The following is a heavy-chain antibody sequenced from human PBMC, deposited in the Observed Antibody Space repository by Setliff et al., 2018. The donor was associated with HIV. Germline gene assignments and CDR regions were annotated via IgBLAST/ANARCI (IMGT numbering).Heavy chain of an antibody. V-gene: IGHV1-8*01. D-gene: IGHD6-19*01. CDR2: MNPNSGNT. CDR1: GYTFTSYD. J-gene: IGHJ6*03. Sequence: ASVKVSCKAPGYTFTSYDINWVRQATGQGLEWMGWMNPNSGNTGYAQKFQGRVTMTRNTSISTAYMELSSLRSEDTAVYYCARGLAVAGKSYYSYYYMDVWGKGTTVTVS. CDR3: ARGLAVAGKSYYSYYYMDV.